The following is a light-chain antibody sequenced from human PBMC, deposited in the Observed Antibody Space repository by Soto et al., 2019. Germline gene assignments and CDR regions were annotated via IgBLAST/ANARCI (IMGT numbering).Light chain of an antibody. CDR1: SSKIGSNT. CDR3: AAWDDSLNGPYV. CDR2: SNN. Sequence: QSVLTQPPSASGTPGQRVTISRSGSSSKIGSNTVNWYQQLPGTAPKLLIYSNNQRPSGVPDRFSGSKSGTSASLAISGLQSEDEADYYCAAWDDSLNGPYVFGTGTKVTVL. V-gene: IGLV1-44*01. J-gene: IGLJ1*01.